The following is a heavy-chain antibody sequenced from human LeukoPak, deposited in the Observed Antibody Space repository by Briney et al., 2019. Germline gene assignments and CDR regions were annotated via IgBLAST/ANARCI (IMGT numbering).Heavy chain of an antibody. V-gene: IGHV4-4*02. CDR1: GGSISSSNW. CDR2: IYHSGST. J-gene: IGHJ4*02. Sequence: SGTLSLTCAVSGGSISSSNWWSWVRQPPGKGLEWIGEIYHSGSTNYSPSLKSRVTISVDKSKNQFSLKLSSVTAADTAVYYCARDFRANYGSGSYFSYWGQGTLVTVSS. CDR3: ARDFRANYGSGSYFSY. D-gene: IGHD3-10*01.